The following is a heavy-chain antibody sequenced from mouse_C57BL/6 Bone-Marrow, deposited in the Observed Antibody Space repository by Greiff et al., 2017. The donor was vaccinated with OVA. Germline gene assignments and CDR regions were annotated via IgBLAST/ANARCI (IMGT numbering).Heavy chain of an antibody. CDR2: IYPGSGNT. CDR3: ARDYGSSLDWYFDV. Sequence: VQLQQSGPELVKPGASVKISCKASGYSFTSYYIHWVKQRPGQGLEWIGWIYPGSGNTKYNEKFKGKATLTADTSSSTAYMQLSSLTSEDSAVYYCARDYGSSLDWYFDVWGTGTTVTVSS. CDR1: GYSFTSYY. J-gene: IGHJ1*03. D-gene: IGHD1-1*01. V-gene: IGHV1-66*01.